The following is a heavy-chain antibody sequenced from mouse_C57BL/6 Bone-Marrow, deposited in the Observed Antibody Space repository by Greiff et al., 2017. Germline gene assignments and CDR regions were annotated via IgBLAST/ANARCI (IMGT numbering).Heavy chain of an antibody. CDR3: ARSCDEGY. Sequence: QVQLQQSGPELVKPGASVKISCKASGYAFSSSWMNWVKQRPGKGLEWIGRIYPGDGDTNYNGKFKGKATLTADKSSSTAYMQLSSLTSEDSAVYFCARSCDEGYWGQGTTLTVSS. CDR2: IYPGDGDT. J-gene: IGHJ2*01. CDR1: GYAFSSSW. D-gene: IGHD2-13*01. V-gene: IGHV1-82*01.